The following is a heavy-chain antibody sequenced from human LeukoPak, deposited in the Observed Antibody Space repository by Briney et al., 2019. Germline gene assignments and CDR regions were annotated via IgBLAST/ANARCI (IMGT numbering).Heavy chain of an antibody. V-gene: IGHV3-23*01. J-gene: IGHJ4*02. D-gene: IGHD1-26*01. CDR1: GFSFSTFA. CDR2: VRDSGGST. Sequence: GGSLRLSCAASGFSFSTFAMTWVRQAPGKGLEWVSTVRDSGGSTYYADSVKGRFTISRDNSKNTMYLQMDSLTADDTAVYYCAKTMGRIDVDYWGQGTLITVSS. CDR3: AKTMGRIDVDY.